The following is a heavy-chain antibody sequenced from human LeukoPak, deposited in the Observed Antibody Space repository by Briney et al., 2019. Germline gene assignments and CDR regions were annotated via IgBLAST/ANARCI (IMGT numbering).Heavy chain of an antibody. CDR3: ARDPTGSSWPNWFDP. V-gene: IGHV1-46*01. CDR2: ISPSGGST. CDR1: GYTFTSYY. Sequence: ASVKVSCKASGYTFTSYYMHWVRQAPGQGLEWMGIISPSGGSTSYAQKFQGRVTMTRDTSTSTVYMELSSLRSEDTAVYYCARDPTGSSWPNWFDPWGQGTLVTVSS. D-gene: IGHD6-13*01. J-gene: IGHJ5*02.